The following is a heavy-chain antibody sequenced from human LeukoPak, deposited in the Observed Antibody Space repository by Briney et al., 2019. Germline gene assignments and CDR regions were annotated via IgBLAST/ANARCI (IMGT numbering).Heavy chain of an antibody. D-gene: IGHD4-17*01. V-gene: IGHV3-23*01. J-gene: IGHJ2*01. CDR2: ISGGGGIT. Sequence: PGGPLRLSCAASGFTFSSFPMSWVRKAPGKGLEWVSRISGGGGITYYADSVKGRFTLSRDNSKNTLFLQMNSLRAEDTAVYYCAKGRGESYFDLWGRGILVTVSS. CDR1: GFTFSSFP. CDR3: AKGRGESYFDL.